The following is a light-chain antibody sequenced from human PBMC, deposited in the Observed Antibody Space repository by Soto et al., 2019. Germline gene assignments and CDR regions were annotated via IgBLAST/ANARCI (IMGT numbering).Light chain of an antibody. CDR1: QDISTY. CDR3: QQLNSYLSIT. V-gene: IGKV1-9*01. J-gene: IGKJ5*01. Sequence: DLQLTQSPSFLSASVGDSVTITCRASQDISTYLAWYQQKPGKAPKLLIYAASTLQSGVPSRFSGSGSGTEFTLTISSLQPEDFATYYCQQLNSYLSITFGQGTRLEIK. CDR2: AAS.